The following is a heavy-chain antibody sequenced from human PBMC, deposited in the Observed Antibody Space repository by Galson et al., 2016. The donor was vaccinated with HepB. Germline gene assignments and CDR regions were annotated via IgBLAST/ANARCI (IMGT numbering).Heavy chain of an antibody. J-gene: IGHJ4*02. CDR3: VRGATLDF. V-gene: IGHV1-8*01. CDR2: MNSNSGNT. Sequence: SVKVSCKASGYTFTSYDINWVRQAAGQGLEWMGWMNSNSGNTGYAQKFQGRVSMTRNTSVSAAYMELSRLRSDDTAVYYCVRGATLDFWGQGTLVTVSS. CDR1: GYTFTSYD.